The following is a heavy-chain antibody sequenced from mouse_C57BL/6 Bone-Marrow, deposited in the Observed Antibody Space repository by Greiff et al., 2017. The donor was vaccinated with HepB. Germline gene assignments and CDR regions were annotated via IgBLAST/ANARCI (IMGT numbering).Heavy chain of an antibody. CDR2: IWSDGST. D-gene: IGHD1-1*01. Sequence: QVQLKQSGPGLVAPSQSLSITCTVSGFSLTSYGIHWVRQPPGKGLEWLVVIWSDGSTTYNTALNTRLSINNDNPKSQVFLKMNSLQTDDTAMYYCARHGNYYGSSHWYFDVWGTGTTVTVSS. CDR3: ARHGNYYGSSHWYFDV. V-gene: IGHV2-6-1*01. CDR1: GFSLTSYG. J-gene: IGHJ1*03.